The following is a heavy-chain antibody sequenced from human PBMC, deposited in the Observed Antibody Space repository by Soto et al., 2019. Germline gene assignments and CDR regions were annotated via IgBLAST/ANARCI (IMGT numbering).Heavy chain of an antibody. Sequence: QVQLQESGPGLVKPSGTLSLTCTVSGGSISSYYWNWIRQPPGRGLEWIGYISYSGSTSYNPSLKSRVTISVDTSKNQFSLNLSSVTAADTAAYYCATDGGLSCGGDCRVDGFDIWGQGTMVTGSS. CDR2: ISYSGST. J-gene: IGHJ3*02. D-gene: IGHD2-21*02. V-gene: IGHV4-59*01. CDR3: ATDGGLSCGGDCRVDGFDI. CDR1: GGSISSYY.